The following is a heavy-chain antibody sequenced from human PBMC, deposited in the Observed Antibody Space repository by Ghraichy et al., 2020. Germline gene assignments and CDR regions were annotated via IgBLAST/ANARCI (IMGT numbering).Heavy chain of an antibody. Sequence: GESLNISCAASGFTLSDYWMNWVRQAPGKGPEWVAIIKQDGSEQHYVDSVEGRFTISRDNAENSLHLQMNSLRVEDTAVYYCARSSGWVIDYWGQGNLFTAPS. V-gene: IGHV3-7*01. J-gene: IGHJ4*02. D-gene: IGHD2-21*01. CDR1: GFTLSDYW. CDR2: IKQDGSEQ. CDR3: ARSSGWVIDY.